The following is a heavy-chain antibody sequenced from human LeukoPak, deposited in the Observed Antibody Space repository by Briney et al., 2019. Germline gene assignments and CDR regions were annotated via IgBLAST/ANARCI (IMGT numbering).Heavy chain of an antibody. D-gene: IGHD3-3*01. CDR2: IYYSGST. V-gene: IGHV4-39*01. CDR1: GGSISSSSYY. J-gene: IGHJ4*02. CDR3: ARGVNYDFWSGYYTGIYFDY. Sequence: SETLSLTCTVSGGSISSSSYYWGWIRQPPGKGLEWIGSIYYSGSTYYNPSLKSRVTISVDTSKNQFSLKLSSVTAADTAVYYCARGVNYDFWSGYYTGIYFDYWGQGTLVTVS.